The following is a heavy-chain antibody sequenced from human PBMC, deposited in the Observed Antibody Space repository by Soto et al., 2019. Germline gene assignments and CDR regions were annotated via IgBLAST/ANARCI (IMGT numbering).Heavy chain of an antibody. CDR1: GFTFSSYW. CDR3: ARGGDDYGDY. V-gene: IGHV3-74*01. J-gene: IGHJ4*02. Sequence: EVQLVESGGGLVQPGGSLRLYCAASGFTFSSYWMQWVRQAPGKGLVWVSRINSDGSSTTYVDSVKGRFTISRDSAKNTLYLQMNSLRAEDTALYYCARGGDDYGDYWGQGTLVTVSS. CDR2: INSDGSST.